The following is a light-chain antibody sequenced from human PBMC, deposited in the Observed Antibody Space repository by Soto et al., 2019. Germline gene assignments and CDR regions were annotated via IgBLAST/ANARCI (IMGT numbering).Light chain of an antibody. CDR3: MQALQTPLT. CDR1: QSLLHGSGYNY. V-gene: IGKV2-28*01. J-gene: IGKJ4*01. CDR2: LGS. Sequence: DIVMTQSPLSLPVTPGEPASISCRSSQSLLHGSGYNYLDWYLQKPGQSPHLLIYLGSNRASGVPDRFSGSGSGTDFTLKISRVEAEDVGVYYCMQALQTPLTFGGGTKVEIK.